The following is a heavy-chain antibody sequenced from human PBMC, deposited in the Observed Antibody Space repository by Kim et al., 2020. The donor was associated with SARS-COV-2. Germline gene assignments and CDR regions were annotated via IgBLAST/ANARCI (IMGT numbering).Heavy chain of an antibody. J-gene: IGHJ4*03. CDR2: ISSSSSAI. V-gene: IGHV3-21*01. Sequence: GGSLRLSCAASGFTFSSYTMNWVRQAPGKGLEWVSFISSSSSAISYADSVKGRSTISRDNAKNSPYLQMNSLRAEDTAIYYCAISHMGFDYWGQGTMVTVSS. CDR3: AISHMGFDY. CDR1: GFTFSSYT.